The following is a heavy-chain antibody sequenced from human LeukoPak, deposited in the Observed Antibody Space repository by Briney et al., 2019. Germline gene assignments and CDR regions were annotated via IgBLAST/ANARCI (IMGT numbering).Heavy chain of an antibody. CDR1: GFTFSNYG. V-gene: IGHV3-30*18. Sequence: PGGSLRLSCAASGFTFSNYGIHWVRQAPGKGLEWVAVILYDGSKEYYADSVKGRFTISRDNSKNTLYLQMNSLRAEDTAVYYCAKVRRTYYYGMDVWGQGTTVTVSS. J-gene: IGHJ6*02. CDR2: ILYDGSKE. CDR3: AKVRRTYYYGMDV.